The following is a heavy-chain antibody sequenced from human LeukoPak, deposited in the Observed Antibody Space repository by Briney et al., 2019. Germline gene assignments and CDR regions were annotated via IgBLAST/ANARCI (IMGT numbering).Heavy chain of an antibody. CDR3: ARESTEVTPGC. CDR2: MNQDGSDK. V-gene: IGHV3-7*01. D-gene: IGHD4-23*01. Sequence: PGGSLRLSCTASEFTLSNFWMSWVRQAPGKGLEWVANMNQDGSDKNYVDSVKGRFTISRDDAKNSLYLQMNTLRPEDTAVYYCARESTEVTPGCWGQGTQVTVSS. J-gene: IGHJ4*02. CDR1: EFTLSNFW.